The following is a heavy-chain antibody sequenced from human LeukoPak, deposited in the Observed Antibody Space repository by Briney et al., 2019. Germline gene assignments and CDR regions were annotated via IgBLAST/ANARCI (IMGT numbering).Heavy chain of an antibody. V-gene: IGHV3-15*01. CDR2: IKRKSDGGAT. CDR1: GFTFSNAW. D-gene: IGHD1-26*01. J-gene: IGHJ4*02. Sequence: GGSLRLSCAASGFTFSNAWMSWVRQAPGKGLEWVGRIKRKSDGGATDYAAPVKGRFTISRDDSKSIAYLQMNSLKTEDTAVYYCTRGSRSYSGSYYAFDYWGQGTLVTVSS. CDR3: TRGSRSYSGSYYAFDY.